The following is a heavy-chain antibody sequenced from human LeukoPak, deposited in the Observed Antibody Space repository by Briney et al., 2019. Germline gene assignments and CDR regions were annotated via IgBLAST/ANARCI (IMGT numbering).Heavy chain of an antibody. D-gene: IGHD2-21*02. CDR1: GYTFTGYY. J-gene: IGHJ6*03. V-gene: IGHV1-2*02. CDR3: TLTDCGGDCYSGTYYYYYYYMDV. Sequence: GASVKVSCKASGYTFTGYYMHWVRQAPGQGLEWMGWINPNSGGTNYAQKFQGRVTMTRDTSISTAYMELSRLRSDDTAVYYCTLTDCGGDCYSGTYYYYYYYMDVWGKGTTVTVSS. CDR2: INPNSGGT.